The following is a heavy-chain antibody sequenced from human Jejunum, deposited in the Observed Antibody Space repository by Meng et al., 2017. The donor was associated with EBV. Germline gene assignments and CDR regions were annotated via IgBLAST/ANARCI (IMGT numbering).Heavy chain of an antibody. CDR3: ALVLRARFNYFDP. J-gene: IGHJ5*02. CDR1: GYIFSDYY. CDR2: VDPQDDET. D-gene: IGHD4/OR15-4a*01. Sequence: EVQLIQYGPEVKKPGATVKISCKVSGYIFSDYYIHWVRQAPGEGLEWMGLVDPQDDETLYAEKFQGRVTITADTSPDTAYMELSSLRSEDTAIYYCALVLRARFNYFDPWGQGTLVTVSS. V-gene: IGHV1-69-2*01.